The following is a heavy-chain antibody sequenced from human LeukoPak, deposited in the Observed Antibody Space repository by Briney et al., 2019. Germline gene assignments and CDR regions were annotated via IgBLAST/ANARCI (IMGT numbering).Heavy chain of an antibody. Sequence: SETLSLTCTVSGGSISSYYWSRIRQPPGKGLEWIGYIYYSGSTNYNPSLKSRVTISVDTSKNQFSLKLSSVTAADTAVYYCARQPSYCSSTSCSLEGFDPWGQGTLVTVSS. CDR1: GGSISSYY. CDR2: IYYSGST. CDR3: ARQPSYCSSTSCSLEGFDP. D-gene: IGHD2-2*01. J-gene: IGHJ5*02. V-gene: IGHV4-59*01.